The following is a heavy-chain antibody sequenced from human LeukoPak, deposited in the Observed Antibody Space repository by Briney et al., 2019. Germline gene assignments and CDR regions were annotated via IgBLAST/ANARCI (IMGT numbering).Heavy chain of an antibody. CDR1: GNSITMYY. J-gene: IGHJ3*02. Sequence: PSETLSLTCTVSGNSITMYYWTWIRQPPGKGLEWIGYVDHTGSTNFNPSLNGRVSISRDTTKNLFSLRLRSVTAADTAVYYCARDDPTYDSSGYGMDGNAFDIWGQGTMVTVSS. CDR3: ARDDPTYDSSGYGMDGNAFDI. D-gene: IGHD3-22*01. CDR2: VDHTGST. V-gene: IGHV4-59*01.